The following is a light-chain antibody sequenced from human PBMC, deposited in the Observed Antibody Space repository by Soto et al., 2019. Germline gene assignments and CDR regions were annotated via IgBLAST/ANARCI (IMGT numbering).Light chain of an antibody. CDR2: SNN. CDR3: AAWDDTLNVYV. CDR1: SSNIGTKT. V-gene: IGLV1-44*01. J-gene: IGLJ1*01. Sequence: QSVLTQPPSTSGTPGQRCTLSCAGGSSNIGTKTVNWYQHLPGTAPKLLIYSNNQRPSGVPDRFSGSKSGTSASLAVSGRQSEDEADYYCAAWDDTLNVYVFGTGTKLTV.